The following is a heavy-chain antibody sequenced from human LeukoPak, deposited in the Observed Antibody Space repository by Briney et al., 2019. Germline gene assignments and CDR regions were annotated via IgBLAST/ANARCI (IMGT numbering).Heavy chain of an antibody. CDR1: GYTFTAYY. J-gene: IGHJ4*02. Sequence: ASVQVSCKASGYTFTAYYIHWVRQAPGQGLEWMGWIKSNSGDTNYVQKFQGRVTMTRDTSMNTVYMELTSLMSDDTALYFCAADKQQLSYFFDYWGQGTLVAVSS. V-gene: IGHV1-2*02. CDR2: IKSNSGDT. CDR3: AADKQQLSYFFDY. D-gene: IGHD6-13*01.